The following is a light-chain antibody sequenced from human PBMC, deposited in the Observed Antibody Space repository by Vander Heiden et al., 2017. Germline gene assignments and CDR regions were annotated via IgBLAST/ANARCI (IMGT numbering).Light chain of an antibody. Sequence: EIVMTQSPATLSVSPGERATLPCRASQSVSSNLAWYQQKPGQAPRLLIYGASTRATGIPARFSGSGSGTDFTLTISSLQSEDFAVYYCQQYKNWPPYTFGQGTKLEIK. J-gene: IGKJ2*01. V-gene: IGKV3-15*01. CDR2: GAS. CDR1: QSVSSN. CDR3: QQYKNWPPYT.